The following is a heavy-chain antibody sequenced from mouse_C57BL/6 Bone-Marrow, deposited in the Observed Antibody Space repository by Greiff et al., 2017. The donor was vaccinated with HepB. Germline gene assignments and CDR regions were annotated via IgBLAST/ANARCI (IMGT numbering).Heavy chain of an antibody. CDR1: GYTFTSYG. D-gene: IGHD4-1*01. CDR2: IYPRSGNT. J-gene: IGHJ3*01. Sequence: QVQLKQSGAELARPGASVKLSCKASGYTFTSYGISWVKQRTGQGLEWIGEIYPRSGNTYYNEKFKGKATLTADKSSSTAYMELRSLTSEDSAVYFWARWEAYWGQGTLVTVSA. V-gene: IGHV1-81*01. CDR3: ARWEAY.